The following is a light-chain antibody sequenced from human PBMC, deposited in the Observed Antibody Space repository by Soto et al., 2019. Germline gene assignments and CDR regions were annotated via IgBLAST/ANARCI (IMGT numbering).Light chain of an antibody. J-gene: IGKJ2*01. Sequence: DIQMTQSPSSLSASVGDRVTITCRASQSISSNFNWYQQKPGNPPKLLIYAASSLQTGVPSRFSGSGSGTDFTLTINTVQPEDFATYYCPQSYSHPYTFGQGTKLEIK. CDR1: QSISSN. CDR3: PQSYSHPYT. V-gene: IGKV1-39*01. CDR2: AAS.